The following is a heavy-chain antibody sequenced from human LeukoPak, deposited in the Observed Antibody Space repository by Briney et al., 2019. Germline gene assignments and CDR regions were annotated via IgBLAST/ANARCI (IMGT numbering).Heavy chain of an antibody. Sequence: GGSLRLSCAASGFSFSTYAMSWVRQAPGKGLEWVSAISDRGGRTFYADSVKGRFTISRDNSKNTLYLQMNSLRAEDTAVYYCAKGLNYWGQGTLVTVSS. CDR1: GFSFSTYA. CDR3: AKGLNY. D-gene: IGHD2-21*01. J-gene: IGHJ4*02. V-gene: IGHV3-23*01. CDR2: ISDRGGRT.